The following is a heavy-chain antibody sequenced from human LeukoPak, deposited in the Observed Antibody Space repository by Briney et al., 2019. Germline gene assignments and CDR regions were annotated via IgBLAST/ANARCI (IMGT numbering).Heavy chain of an antibody. CDR2: IRRKASGGAI. CDR3: SRAQSGSGLGY. D-gene: IGHD6-25*01. CDR1: GFTFSIYA. V-gene: IGHV3-49*04. J-gene: IGHJ4*02. Sequence: PGGSLRLSCAASGFTFSIYAMSWVRQAPGKGLEWVGFIRRKASGGAIEYAASVKGRFTISRDDSNGIAYLQMNSLRAEDTAVYYCSRAQSGSGLGYWGQGTLVTVSS.